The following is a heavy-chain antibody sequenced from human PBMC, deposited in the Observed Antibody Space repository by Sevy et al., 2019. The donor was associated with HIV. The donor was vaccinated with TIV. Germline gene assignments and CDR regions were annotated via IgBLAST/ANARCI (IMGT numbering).Heavy chain of an antibody. Sequence: GGSLRLSCAASGFTFDNYAMTWVRQTPGKGLDWVSTVNNSGYNTYNEDSVKGRFTISRDTSKNTLYLHMDSLRAENSGIYDRARDDGGCNYFDCSGQGTVVTVSS. CDR2: VNNSGYNT. D-gene: IGHD6-19*01. CDR1: GFTFDNYA. V-gene: IGHV3-23*01. J-gene: IGHJ4*02. CDR3: ARDDGGCNYFDC.